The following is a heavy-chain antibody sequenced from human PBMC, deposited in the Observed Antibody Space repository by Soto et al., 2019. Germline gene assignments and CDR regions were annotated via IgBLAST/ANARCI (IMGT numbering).Heavy chain of an antibody. CDR3: AVVVVTANYYYYYGMDV. J-gene: IGHJ6*02. V-gene: IGHV1-69*01. Sequence: QVQLVQSGAEVKKPGSSVKVSCKASGGTFSSYAISWVRQAPGQGLGWMGGIIPIFGTANYAQKFQGRVTITADESTSTAYMELSSLRSEDTAVYYCAVVVVTANYYYYYGMDVWGQGTTVTVSS. CDR1: GGTFSSYA. D-gene: IGHD2-21*02. CDR2: IIPIFGTA.